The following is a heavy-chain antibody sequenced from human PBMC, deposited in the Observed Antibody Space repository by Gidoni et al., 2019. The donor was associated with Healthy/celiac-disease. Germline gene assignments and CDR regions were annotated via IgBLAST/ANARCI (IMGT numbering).Heavy chain of an antibody. V-gene: IGHV4-34*01. CDR1: GGSFSGYY. CDR3: ARARGKGIAARGRYYYYYGMDV. Sequence: QVQLQQWGAGLLKPSETLSLTCAVYGGSFSGYYWSWLRQPPGKGLEWIGEINHSGSTNYNPSLKSRVTISVDTSKNQFSLKLSSVTAADTAVYYCARARGKGIAARGRYYYYYGMDVWGQGTTVTVSS. D-gene: IGHD6-6*01. J-gene: IGHJ6*02. CDR2: INHSGST.